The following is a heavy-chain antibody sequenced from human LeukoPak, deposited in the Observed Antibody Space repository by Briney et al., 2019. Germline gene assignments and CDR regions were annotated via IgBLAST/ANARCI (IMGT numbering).Heavy chain of an antibody. CDR2: IYPGDSDT. D-gene: IGHD2-15*01. Sequence: EWXXIIYPGDSDTRYSPSFQGQVTISADKSISTAYLQWSSLKASDTAMYYCARLYCSGGSCTGGFDYWGQGTLVTVSS. CDR3: ARLYCSGGSCTGGFDY. V-gene: IGHV5-51*01. J-gene: IGHJ4*02.